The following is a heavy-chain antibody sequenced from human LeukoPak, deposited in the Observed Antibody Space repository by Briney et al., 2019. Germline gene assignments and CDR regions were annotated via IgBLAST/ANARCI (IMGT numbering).Heavy chain of an antibody. CDR1: GGSISSSSYY. J-gene: IGHJ3*02. D-gene: IGHD2-8*02. V-gene: IGHV4-39*02. CDR2: IYYSGST. Sequence: SETLSLTCTVSGGSISSSSYYWGWIRQPPGKGLEWIGSIYYSGSTYYNPSLKSRVTISVDTSKNQFSLKLSSVTAADTAVYYCARDRGDFTAAFDIWGQGTMVTVSS. CDR3: ARDRGDFTAAFDI.